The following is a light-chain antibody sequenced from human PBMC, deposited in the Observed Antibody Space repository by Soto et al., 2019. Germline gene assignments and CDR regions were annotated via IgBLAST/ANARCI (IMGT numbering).Light chain of an antibody. CDR3: QQYDNWPPLT. CDR1: QSVRSN. V-gene: IGKV3-15*01. CDR2: DAS. J-gene: IGKJ4*01. Sequence: EIVMTQSPATLSVSPGERATLSCRASQSVRSNLAWYQQKPGQAPRLLIYDASTRATGIPARFSGSGSGTEFTLTISRLQSEDFAVYYCQQYDNWPPLTFGGGTKVEIK.